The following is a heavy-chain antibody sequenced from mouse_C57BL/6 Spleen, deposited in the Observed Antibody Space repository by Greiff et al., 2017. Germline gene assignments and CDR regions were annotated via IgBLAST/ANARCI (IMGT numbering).Heavy chain of an antibody. CDR3: ARERSYDGYYRFAY. Sequence: QLQQSGPELVKPGASVKISCKASGYSFTDYNMNWVKQSNGKSLEWIGVINPNYGTTSYNQKFKGKATLTVDQSSSTAYMQLNSLTSEDSAVYYCARERSYDGYYRFAYWGQGTLVTVSA. V-gene: IGHV1-39*01. CDR2: INPNYGTT. D-gene: IGHD2-3*01. J-gene: IGHJ3*01. CDR1: GYSFTDYN.